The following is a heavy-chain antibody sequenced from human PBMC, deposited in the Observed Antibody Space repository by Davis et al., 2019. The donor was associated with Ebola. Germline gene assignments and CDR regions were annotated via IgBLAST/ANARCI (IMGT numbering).Heavy chain of an antibody. CDR2: IYYSGST. D-gene: IGHD4-17*01. CDR3: AREPNGDYSPFDY. J-gene: IGHJ4*02. Sequence: MPSETLSLTCTVSGGSISSYYWSWIRQPPGKGLEWIGYIYYSGSTNYNPSLKSRVTISVDTSKNQFSLKLSSVTAADTAVYYCAREPNGDYSPFDYWGQGTLVTVSS. V-gene: IGHV4-59*01. CDR1: GGSISSYY.